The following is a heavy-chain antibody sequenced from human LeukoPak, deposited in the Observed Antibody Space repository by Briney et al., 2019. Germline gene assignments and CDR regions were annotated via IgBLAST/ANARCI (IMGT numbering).Heavy chain of an antibody. CDR2: ISHRSSYI. CDR3: ARGPYCSTTSCDSGGWYFDL. J-gene: IGHJ2*01. D-gene: IGHD2-2*01. Sequence: GGSLRLSCAASGFTFSSYSMNWVRQAPGKGLEWVSSISHRSSYIYYTDSVKGQFTISRDNAKNSLYLQMNSLRVEDTAVYYCARGPYCSTTSCDSGGWYFDLWGRGTLVTVSS. V-gene: IGHV3-21*01. CDR1: GFTFSSYS.